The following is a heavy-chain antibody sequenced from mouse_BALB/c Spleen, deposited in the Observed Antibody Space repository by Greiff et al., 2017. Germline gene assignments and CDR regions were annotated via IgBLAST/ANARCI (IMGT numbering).Heavy chain of an antibody. CDR2: ISYDGSN. V-gene: IGHV3-6*02. Sequence: VQLKESGPGLVKPSQSLSLTCSVTGYSITSGYYWNWIRQFPGNKLEWMGYISYDGSNNYNPSLKNRISITRDTSKNQFFLKLNSVTTEDTATYYCARNYRYDEFDYWGQGTTLTVSS. CDR1: GYSITSGYY. CDR3: ARNYRYDEFDY. D-gene: IGHD2-14*01. J-gene: IGHJ2*01.